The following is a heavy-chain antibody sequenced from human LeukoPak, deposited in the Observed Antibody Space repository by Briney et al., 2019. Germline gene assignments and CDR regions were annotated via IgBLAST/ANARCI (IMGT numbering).Heavy chain of an antibody. CDR2: INTNTGNP. D-gene: IGHD3-10*01. J-gene: IGHJ4*02. CDR1: GYTFTSYG. V-gene: IGHV7-4-1*02. Sequence: ASVKVSCKASGYTFTSYGISWVRQAPGQGLEWMGWINTNTGNPTYAQGFTGRFVFSLDTSVSTAYLQISSLKAEDTAVYYCARVLAMIRGAPFDYWGQRTLVTVSS. CDR3: ARVLAMIRGAPFDY.